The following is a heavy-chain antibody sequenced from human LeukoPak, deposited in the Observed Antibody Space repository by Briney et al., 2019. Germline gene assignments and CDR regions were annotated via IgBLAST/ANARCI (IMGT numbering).Heavy chain of an antibody. CDR3: ARDPGGCSSISCPLGH. Sequence: GGSLRLSCAASGFTFSIYSMNWVRQAPGKGLEWVSSISTSSTYIYYADSVKGRFTISRDNAKNSLYLQMNSLRAEDTAVYYCARDPGGCSSISCPLGHWGQGILVTVSS. V-gene: IGHV3-21*01. CDR1: GFTFSIYS. CDR2: ISTSSTYI. J-gene: IGHJ1*01. D-gene: IGHD2-2*01.